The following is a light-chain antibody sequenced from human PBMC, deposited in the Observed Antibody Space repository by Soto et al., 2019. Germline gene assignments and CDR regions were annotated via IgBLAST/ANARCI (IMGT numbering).Light chain of an antibody. Sequence: IPMTQSPSSLSASVGDRVTITCRASETISHYLNWYQQKTGKAPKLLIYGASKLQSGVPSRFSGSGSGTDFTLTITSLQTEDFATYYCQQSSSTPLTFGGGTKVEIK. V-gene: IGKV1-39*01. CDR3: QQSSSTPLT. CDR1: ETISHY. J-gene: IGKJ4*01. CDR2: GAS.